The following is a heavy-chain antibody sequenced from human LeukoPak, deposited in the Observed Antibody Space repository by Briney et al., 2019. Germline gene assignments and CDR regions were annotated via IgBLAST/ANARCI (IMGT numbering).Heavy chain of an antibody. CDR2: IYYSGST. CDR3: AREGAAAGHTLDY. D-gene: IGHD6-13*01. V-gene: IGHV4-39*07. Sequence: PSETLSLTCTVSGGSISSSSYYWGWIRQPPGKGLEWIGSIYYSGSTYYNPSLKSRVTISVDTSKNQFSLKLSSVTAADTAVYYCAREGAAAGHTLDYWGQGTLVTVSS. CDR1: GGSISSSSYY. J-gene: IGHJ4*02.